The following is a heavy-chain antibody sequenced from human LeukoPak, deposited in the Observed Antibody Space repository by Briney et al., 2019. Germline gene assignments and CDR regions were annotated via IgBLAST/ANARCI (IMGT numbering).Heavy chain of an antibody. CDR2: ISYVGSNK. CDR1: GFTFSSYG. Sequence: PGRSLRLSCAASGFTFSSYGMHWVRQAPGKGLEWVAVISYVGSNKYYADSVKGRFTISRHNSKNTLYLQMNSLRVEDTAVYYCARDPLVYMWGQGSLVTVSS. CDR3: ARDPLVYM. D-gene: IGHD2-2*02. V-gene: IGHV3-30*03. J-gene: IGHJ4*02.